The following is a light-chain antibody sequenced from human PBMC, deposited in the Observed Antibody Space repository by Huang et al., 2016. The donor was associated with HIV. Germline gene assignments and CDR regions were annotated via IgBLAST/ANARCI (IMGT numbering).Light chain of an antibody. Sequence: IVMTQSPATLSVSPGERAPLSCRASQSISSNLAWYKQKPGQAPRLLIYGASTMATGIQDRVSGSGAGTEFTLNISSLQSEDVAVYYCQQYNNRYTCGQGTKLEIK. CDR2: GAS. V-gene: IGKV3-15*01. CDR3: QQYNNRYT. CDR1: QSISSN. J-gene: IGKJ2*01.